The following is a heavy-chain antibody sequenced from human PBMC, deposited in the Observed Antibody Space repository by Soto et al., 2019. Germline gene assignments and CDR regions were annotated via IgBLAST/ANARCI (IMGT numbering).Heavy chain of an antibody. Sequence: GGSLRLSCAGSGFTISNYWINWVRQAPWKGLEWVANIKQNGSEQYYVDSVKGRFTVSRDNAENSLFLQMNSLRAEDTAVYYCRRVLTSWVLWDYIWGPYLTKTYGMDVWGQGTAVPVCS. J-gene: IGHJ6*02. D-gene: IGHD3-16*02. CDR3: RRVLTSWVLWDYIWGPYLTKTYGMDV. CDR2: IKQNGSEQ. V-gene: IGHV3-7*04. CDR1: GFTISNYW.